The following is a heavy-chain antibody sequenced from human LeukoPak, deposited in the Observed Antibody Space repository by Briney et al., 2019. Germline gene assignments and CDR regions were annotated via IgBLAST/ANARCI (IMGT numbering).Heavy chain of an antibody. V-gene: IGHV1-69*05. J-gene: IGHJ4*02. CDR2: IIPIFGTA. Sequence: GASVKVSCKASGGTFSSYAISWVRQAPGQGLEWMGGIIPIFGTANYAQKFQGRVTITTDESTSTAYMELSSLRAEDTAVYYCASTGEGLRYSYGFGFNYWGQGTLVTVSS. CDR3: ASTGEGLRYSYGFGFNY. D-gene: IGHD5-18*01. CDR1: GGTFSSYA.